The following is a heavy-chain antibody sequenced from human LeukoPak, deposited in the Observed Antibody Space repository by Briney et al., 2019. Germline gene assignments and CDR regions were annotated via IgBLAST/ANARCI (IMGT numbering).Heavy chain of an antibody. D-gene: IGHD3-10*01. CDR3: ARVITMVRGVIDI. V-gene: IGHV3-7*03. J-gene: IGHJ3*02. CDR1: GFTFSSYW. Sequence: GGSLRLSCAASGFTFSSYWMSWVRQAPGKGLEWVANIKQDGSEKYYVDSVKGRFTISRDNAKNSLYLRMNSLRAEDTAVYYCARVITMVRGVIDIWGQGTMVTVSS. CDR2: IKQDGSEK.